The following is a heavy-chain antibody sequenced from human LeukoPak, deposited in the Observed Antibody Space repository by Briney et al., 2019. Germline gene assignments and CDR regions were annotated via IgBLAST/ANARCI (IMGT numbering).Heavy chain of an antibody. D-gene: IGHD4-17*01. J-gene: IGHJ4*02. Sequence: GGSLRLSCAASGFTFNGYNMNWVRQAPGKGLEWISYISFSSTTIYYAESVKGRFTISRDNAENSLYLQMNSLRAEDTAVYYCARGQNGDYDYWGQGTLVTVSS. CDR1: GFTFNGYN. CDR2: ISFSSTTI. CDR3: ARGQNGDYDY. V-gene: IGHV3-48*04.